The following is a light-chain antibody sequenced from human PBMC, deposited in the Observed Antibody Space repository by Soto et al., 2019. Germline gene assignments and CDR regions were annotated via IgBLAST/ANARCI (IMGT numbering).Light chain of an antibody. CDR3: QHRDDWPT. J-gene: IGKJ1*01. CDR1: QRVSNF. CDR2: DTF. Sequence: EIVLTQSPATLSLSQGEIATLSCRASQRVSNFLSWYQQKRGQAPRLLIYDTFRRATGIPARFSGSGSGTDFTLTISSLEPEDFAVYFCQHRDDWPTFGQGSKVDNK. V-gene: IGKV3-11*01.